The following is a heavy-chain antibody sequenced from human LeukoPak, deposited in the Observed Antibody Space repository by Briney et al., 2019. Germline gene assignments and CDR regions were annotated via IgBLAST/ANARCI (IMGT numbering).Heavy chain of an antibody. CDR2: ISGSGGST. V-gene: IGHV3-23*01. J-gene: IGHJ4*02. D-gene: IGHD6-19*01. CDR1: GFTFSSYA. Sequence: GGSLRLSCAASGFTFSSYALSWVRQAPGKGLECVSGISGSGGSTYSADSLKGRFTISRDNSKNTVYLQINSLRADDTAVFYCARGGLGSAFDKWGQGTLVTVSS. CDR3: ARGGLGSAFDK.